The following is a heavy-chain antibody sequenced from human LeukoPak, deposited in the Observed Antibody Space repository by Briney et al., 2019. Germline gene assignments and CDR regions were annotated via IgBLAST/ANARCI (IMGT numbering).Heavy chain of an antibody. Sequence: PSETLSLTCTVSGRSISSYYWSWIRQPPGKGLEWIGNIYNSGSDNYNPSLKSRVTISVDSSKKQFSLKLISVTAADTAVYYCARQGGYASPFDYWGQGTLVSVSS. J-gene: IGHJ4*02. CDR1: GRSISSYY. CDR2: IYNSGSD. D-gene: IGHD5-12*01. V-gene: IGHV4-59*08. CDR3: ARQGGYASPFDY.